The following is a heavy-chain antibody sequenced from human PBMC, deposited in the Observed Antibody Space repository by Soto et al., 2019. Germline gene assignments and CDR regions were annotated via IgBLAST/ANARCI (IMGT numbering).Heavy chain of an antibody. V-gene: IGHV4-59*01. CDR1: GGSISSYY. D-gene: IGHD6-6*01. CDR3: ARGTKQLYYFDY. CDR2: IYYSGST. Sequence: SATLSLTCTVSGGSISSYYWSWIRQPPGKGLEWIGYIYYSGSTNYNPSLKSRVTISVDTSKNQFSLKLSSVTAADTAVYYCARGTKQLYYFDYWGQGTLVTVSS. J-gene: IGHJ4*02.